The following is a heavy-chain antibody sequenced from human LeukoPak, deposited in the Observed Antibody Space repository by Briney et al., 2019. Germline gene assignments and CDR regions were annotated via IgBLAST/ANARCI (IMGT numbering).Heavy chain of an antibody. Sequence: SVKVSCKASGGTFSSYAISWVRQAPGQGLEWMGGIIPIFGTANYAQKFQVRVTITADESTSTAYMELSSLRSEDTAVYYCARDSSLVAAFDYWGQGTLVTVSS. CDR3: ARDSSLVAAFDY. J-gene: IGHJ4*02. D-gene: IGHD5-12*01. CDR1: GGTFSSYA. V-gene: IGHV1-69*13. CDR2: IIPIFGTA.